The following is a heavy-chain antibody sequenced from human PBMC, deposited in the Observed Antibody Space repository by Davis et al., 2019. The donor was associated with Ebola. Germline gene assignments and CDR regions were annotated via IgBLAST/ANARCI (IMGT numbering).Heavy chain of an antibody. V-gene: IGHV3-53*01. CDR2: IYSAGDT. Sequence: GESLKISCEASWFTVSSYYMNWVRQAPGKGLEWVSVIYSAGDTYYTDSVKGRFTISRDSSKNTLYLLLSSLTPEDSAVYYCARDNFPEDGMDVWGQGTTVTVSS. CDR1: WFTVSSYY. J-gene: IGHJ6*02. CDR3: ARDNFPEDGMDV.